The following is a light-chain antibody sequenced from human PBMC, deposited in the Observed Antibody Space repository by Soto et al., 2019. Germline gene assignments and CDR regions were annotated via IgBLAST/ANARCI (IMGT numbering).Light chain of an antibody. CDR2: TNN. CDR1: NSNIGSNT. Sequence: QSVLTQPPSASGTPGQRVTISCSGSNSNIGSNTVNWFQQLPGTAPKLLIYTNNQRPSGVPDRFSGSKSGTSASLAVSGLQSEDEADYYCSSYAGSSNVFGTGTKVTVL. J-gene: IGLJ1*01. CDR3: SSYAGSSNV. V-gene: IGLV1-44*01.